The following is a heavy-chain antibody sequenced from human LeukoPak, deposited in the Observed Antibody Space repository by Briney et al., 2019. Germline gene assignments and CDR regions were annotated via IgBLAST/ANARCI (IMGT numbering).Heavy chain of an antibody. J-gene: IGHJ5*02. Sequence: ASVKVSCKASGGTFSSYAISWVRQAPGQGLEGMGGIIPIFGTANYAQKFQGRVTITADESTSTAYMELSSLRSEDTAVYYCARDPAAYCSSTSCPNNWFDPWGQGTLVTVSS. V-gene: IGHV1-69*13. CDR1: GGTFSSYA. D-gene: IGHD2-2*01. CDR3: ARDPAAYCSSTSCPNNWFDP. CDR2: IIPIFGTA.